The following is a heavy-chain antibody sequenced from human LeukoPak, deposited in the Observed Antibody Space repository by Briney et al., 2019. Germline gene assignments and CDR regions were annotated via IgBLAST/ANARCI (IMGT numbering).Heavy chain of an antibody. CDR2: VYYSGST. Sequence: SETLSLTCTVSGGSISTYYWNWIRQPPGKGLEWIGYVYYSGSTNYNPSLKSRVTVSVDTSKNQFSLKLSSVTAADTAVYYCARVSAWERGENIDYWGQGTLVTVSS. V-gene: IGHV4-59*12. D-gene: IGHD1-26*01. J-gene: IGHJ4*02. CDR1: GGSISTYY. CDR3: ARVSAWERGENIDY.